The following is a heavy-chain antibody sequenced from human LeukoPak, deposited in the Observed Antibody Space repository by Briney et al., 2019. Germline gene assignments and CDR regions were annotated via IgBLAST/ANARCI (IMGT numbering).Heavy chain of an antibody. Sequence: ASVKVSCKASGYNFLDYYMHWVRQAPGQGLEWMGWINPDGGGTNYAQKFQGRVTMTRDASISTAYMELSRLRSDDTAVYYCARDPPGSAARRQVFDIWGQGTLVTVSS. CDR1: GYNFLDYY. D-gene: IGHD6-6*01. CDR2: INPDGGGT. V-gene: IGHV1-2*02. CDR3: ARDPPGSAARRQVFDI. J-gene: IGHJ3*02.